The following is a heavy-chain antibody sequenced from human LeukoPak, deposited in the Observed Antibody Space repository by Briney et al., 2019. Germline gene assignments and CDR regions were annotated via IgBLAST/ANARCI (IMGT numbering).Heavy chain of an antibody. V-gene: IGHV4-59*01. CDR1: GGSISNYY. CDR3: ARVTGYMIEDYFDY. CDR2: IYSSGTT. Sequence: PSETLSLTCTVSGGSISNYYWNWIRQPPGKGLEWIGFIYSSGTTNYNPSLKSRLSFSIDTSKNQFSLKLTSMTAADTAVYYCARVTGYMIEDYFDYWGQGTLVTVSS. D-gene: IGHD3-22*01. J-gene: IGHJ4*02.